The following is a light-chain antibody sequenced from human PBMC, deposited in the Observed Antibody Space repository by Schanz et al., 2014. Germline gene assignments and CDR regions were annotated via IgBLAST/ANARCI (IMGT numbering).Light chain of an antibody. J-gene: IGKJ2*01. V-gene: IGKV3D-20*02. CDR2: GAS. Sequence: EIVMTQSPATLSVSPGERATLSCRASQSVSSSYLAWYQQKPGQAPRLLIYGASTRATGIPARFSGSGSGTDFTLTISSLEPEDFAIYYCQQRSNWPPYTFGQGTKLEIK. CDR3: QQRSNWPPYT. CDR1: QSVSSSY.